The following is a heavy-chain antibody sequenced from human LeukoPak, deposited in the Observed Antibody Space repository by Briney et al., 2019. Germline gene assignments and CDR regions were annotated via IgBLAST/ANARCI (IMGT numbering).Heavy chain of an antibody. CDR2: INLNSGGT. CDR1: GYTFTGYY. V-gene: IGHV1-2*02. Sequence: ASVKVSCKASGYTFTGYYMHWVRQAPGQGLEWMGWINLNSGGTNYAQKFQGRVTMTRDTSISTAYMELSRLRSDDTAVYYCARDSAIVGALFDYWGQGTLVTVSS. D-gene: IGHD1-26*01. J-gene: IGHJ4*02. CDR3: ARDSAIVGALFDY.